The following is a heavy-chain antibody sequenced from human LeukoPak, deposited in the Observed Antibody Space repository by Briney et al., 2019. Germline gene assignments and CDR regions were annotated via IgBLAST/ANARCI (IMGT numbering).Heavy chain of an antibody. V-gene: IGHV3-30-3*01. J-gene: IGHJ4*02. CDR2: ISYDGSNK. Sequence: GGSLRLSCVGSGFSLSDYWMHWVRQAPGKGLEWVAVISYDGSNKYYADSAKGRFTISRDNSKNTLYLQMNSLRAEDTAVYYCARLTPDYGDYSPFDYWGQGTLVSVSS. CDR1: GFSLSDYW. D-gene: IGHD4-17*01. CDR3: ARLTPDYGDYSPFDY.